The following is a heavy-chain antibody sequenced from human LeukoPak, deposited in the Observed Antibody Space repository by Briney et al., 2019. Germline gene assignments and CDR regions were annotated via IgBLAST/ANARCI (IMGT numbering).Heavy chain of an antibody. D-gene: IGHD3-22*01. CDR1: GGTFSSYA. V-gene: IGHV1-69*13. Sequence: SVKVSCRASGGTFSSYAISWVRQAPGQGLEWMGGIIPIFGTANYAQKFQGRVTITADESTSTAYMELSSLRSEDTAVYYCARDPPVHSGYYQRADDYWGQGTLVTVSS. CDR3: ARDPPVHSGYYQRADDY. J-gene: IGHJ4*02. CDR2: IIPIFGTA.